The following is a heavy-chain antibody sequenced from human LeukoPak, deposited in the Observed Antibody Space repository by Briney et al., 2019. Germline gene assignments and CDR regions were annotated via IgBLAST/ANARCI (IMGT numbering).Heavy chain of an antibody. CDR2: ISAYNGNT. V-gene: IGHV1-18*04. Sequence: ASVKVSCKASGYTFTGYYMHWVRQAPGQGLEWMGWISAYNGNTNYAQKLQGRVTMTTDTSASTAYMELRSLRSDDTAVYYCARDVPPSSGYYSGIDYWGQGTLVTVSS. CDR1: GYTFTGYY. CDR3: ARDVPPSSGYYSGIDY. D-gene: IGHD3-22*01. J-gene: IGHJ4*02.